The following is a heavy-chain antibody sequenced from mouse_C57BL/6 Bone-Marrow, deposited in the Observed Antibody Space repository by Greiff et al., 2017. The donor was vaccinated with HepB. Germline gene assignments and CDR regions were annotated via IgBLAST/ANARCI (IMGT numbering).Heavy chain of an antibody. Sequence: QVQLKESGAELAKPGASVKLSCKASGYTFTSYWMHWVKQRPGQGLEWIGYINPSSGYTKYNQKFKDKATLTADKSSSTAYMQLSSLIYEDSAVYYCARDDGYYGGAMDYWGQGTSVTVSS. V-gene: IGHV1-7*01. J-gene: IGHJ4*01. D-gene: IGHD2-3*01. CDR2: INPSSGYT. CDR1: GYTFTSYW. CDR3: ARDDGYYGGAMDY.